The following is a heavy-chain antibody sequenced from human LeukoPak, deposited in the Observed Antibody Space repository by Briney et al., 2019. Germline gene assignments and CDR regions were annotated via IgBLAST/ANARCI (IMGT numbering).Heavy chain of an antibody. V-gene: IGHV3-23*01. CDR1: GFTFSSYA. Sequence: GGSLRLSCAASGFTFSSYAMSWVRQAPGKGLEWVSAISGSDGSTYYADSVKGRFTISRDDSQNTLYLQMNRLSAEDTAVYYCAKVETSSGANCYALDYWGQGTLVTVSP. CDR3: AKVETSSGANCYALDY. J-gene: IGHJ4*02. CDR2: ISGSDGST. D-gene: IGHD2-2*01.